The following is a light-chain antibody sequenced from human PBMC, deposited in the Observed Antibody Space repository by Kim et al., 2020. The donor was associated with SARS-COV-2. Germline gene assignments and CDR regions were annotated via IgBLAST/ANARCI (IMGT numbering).Light chain of an antibody. CDR1: KLGDKY. V-gene: IGLV3-1*01. Sequence: SVSPGQTASITCSGDKLGDKYACWYQQKPSQSPVLVIYQDNKRPSGIPERFSGSNSGNTATLTISGTQAMDEADYYCQAWDSSTAVFGGGTKLTVL. J-gene: IGLJ2*01. CDR3: QAWDSSTAV. CDR2: QDN.